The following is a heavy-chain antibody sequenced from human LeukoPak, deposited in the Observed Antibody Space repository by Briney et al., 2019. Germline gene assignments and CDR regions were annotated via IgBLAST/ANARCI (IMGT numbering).Heavy chain of an antibody. CDR3: ARDHQSLGYCSGGSCPGRYYYYYMDV. D-gene: IGHD2-15*01. CDR2: IIPIFGTA. J-gene: IGHJ6*03. CDR1: GGTFSSYA. Sequence: GSSVKVSCKASGGTFSSYAISWVRQAPGQGLEWMGRIIPIFGTANYAHKFQSRVTITTDESTSTAYMELSSLRSEDPAVYYCARDHQSLGYCSGGSCPGRYYYYYMDVWGKGTTVTVSS. V-gene: IGHV1-69*05.